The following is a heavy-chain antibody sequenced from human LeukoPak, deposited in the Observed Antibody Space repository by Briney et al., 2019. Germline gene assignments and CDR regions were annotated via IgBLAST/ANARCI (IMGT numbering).Heavy chain of an antibody. Sequence: GASVKVSCKASGYIFTSYGISWVRQAPGQGLECMGWISAYNGNTNYAQRFQGRVTMTTDTSTSTAYMELRSLRSDDTAVYYCARVRDYGGIGEDYWGQGTLVTVSS. V-gene: IGHV1-18*01. CDR2: ISAYNGNT. D-gene: IGHD3-16*01. CDR3: ARVRDYGGIGEDY. CDR1: GYIFTSYG. J-gene: IGHJ4*02.